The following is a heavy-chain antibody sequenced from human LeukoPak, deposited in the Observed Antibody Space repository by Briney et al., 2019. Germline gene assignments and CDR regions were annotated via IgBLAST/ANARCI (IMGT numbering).Heavy chain of an antibody. CDR3: AKGLLTKTHGISWDPFDS. Sequence: QAGGSLRLSCAASGFTFSGYAMTWVRQAPGKGLEWVATISGPGSTTYYADSVEGRFTISRDNSQNTLYLQMNSLRAEDTAIYYCAKGLLTKTHGISWDPFDSWGQGTLVSVSS. CDR2: ISGPGSTT. D-gene: IGHD6-13*01. CDR1: GFTFSGYA. J-gene: IGHJ4*02. V-gene: IGHV3-23*01.